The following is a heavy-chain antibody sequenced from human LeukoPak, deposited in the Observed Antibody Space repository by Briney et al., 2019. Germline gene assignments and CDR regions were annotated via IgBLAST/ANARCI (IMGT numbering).Heavy chain of an antibody. CDR2: IYSGGNT. D-gene: IGHD1-1*01. J-gene: IGHJ4*02. V-gene: IGHV3-66*02. Sequence: GGSLRLSSAASGFTVSSNYMSWVRQAPGKGLEWVSVIYSGGNTYYADSVKGRFTISRDNSKNMLYLQLSSLRAEDTAVYYCARDRALQVERRGEDYWGQGTLVTVSS. CDR1: GFTVSSNY. CDR3: ARDRALQVERRGEDY.